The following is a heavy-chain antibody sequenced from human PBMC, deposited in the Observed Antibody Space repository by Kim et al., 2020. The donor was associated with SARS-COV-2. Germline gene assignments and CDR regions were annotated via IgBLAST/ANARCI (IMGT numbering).Heavy chain of an antibody. CDR1: GYTFTTSY. CDR2: INPSGGST. J-gene: IGHJ4*02. CDR3: ARDFSVPLSFEVDY. Sequence: ASVKVSCKASGYTFTTSYIHWVRQAPGQGLEWMGIINPSGGSTNYAQTFQGRVTMTRDTSTSTAYMELSSLRYEDTAVYYCARDFSVPLSFEVDYWGQGT. D-gene: IGHD2-2*01. V-gene: IGHV1-46*01.